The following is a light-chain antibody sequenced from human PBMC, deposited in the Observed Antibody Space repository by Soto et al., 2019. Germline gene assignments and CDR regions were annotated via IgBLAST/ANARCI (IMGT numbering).Light chain of an antibody. V-gene: IGKV3-11*01. Sequence: EIVVTQSPATLSVSPGDRATLSCRASQSVSSNLAWYQQKPGQAPRLLVYGASDRATGIPARFSGGGSGTDFTLTISSLEPEDFAVYYCQQRSNWPPVTFGGGTKV. CDR3: QQRSNWPPVT. CDR1: QSVSSN. J-gene: IGKJ4*01. CDR2: GAS.